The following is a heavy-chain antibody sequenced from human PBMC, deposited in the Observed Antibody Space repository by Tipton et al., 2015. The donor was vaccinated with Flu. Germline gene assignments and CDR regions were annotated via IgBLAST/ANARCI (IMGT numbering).Heavy chain of an antibody. Sequence: TLSLTCTVSGGSISSYYWSWIRQPPGKGLEWIGYIYYSGSTYYNPSLKSRVTISVDTSKNQFSLKLSSVTAADTAVYYCARGIYISSSWYVGRGDPNKNDYWGQGTLVTVSP. J-gene: IGHJ4*02. V-gene: IGHV4-59*08. CDR3: ARGIYISSSWYVGRGDPNKNDY. CDR1: GGSISSYY. CDR2: IYYSGST. D-gene: IGHD6-13*01.